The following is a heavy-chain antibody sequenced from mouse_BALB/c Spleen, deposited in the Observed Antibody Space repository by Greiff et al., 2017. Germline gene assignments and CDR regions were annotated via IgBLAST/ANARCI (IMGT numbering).Heavy chain of an antibody. CDR2: IDPANGNT. V-gene: IGHV14-3*02. CDR3: ARRGYDWYFDV. J-gene: IGHJ1*01. Sequence: EVQGVESGAELVKPGASVKLSCTASGFNIKDTYMHWVKQRPEQGLEWIGRIDPANGNTKYDPKFQGKATITADTSSNTAYLQLSSLTSEDTAVYYCARRGYDWYFDVWGAGTTVTVSS. D-gene: IGHD2-14*01. CDR1: GFNIKDTY.